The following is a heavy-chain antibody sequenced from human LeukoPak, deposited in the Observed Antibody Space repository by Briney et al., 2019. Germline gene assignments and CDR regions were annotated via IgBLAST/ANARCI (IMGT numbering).Heavy chain of an antibody. J-gene: IGHJ4*02. D-gene: IGHD3-22*01. CDR1: GFTFSSYE. Sequence: GGSLRLSCAASGFTFSSYEMNWVRQAPGKGLEWVSYISSSGSTTYYADSVKGRFTISRDNSKNTLYLQMNSLRAEDTAVYYCAKAYISFDSSGTYSFDYWGQGTLVTVSS. CDR2: ISSSGSTT. CDR3: AKAYISFDSSGTYSFDY. V-gene: IGHV3-48*03.